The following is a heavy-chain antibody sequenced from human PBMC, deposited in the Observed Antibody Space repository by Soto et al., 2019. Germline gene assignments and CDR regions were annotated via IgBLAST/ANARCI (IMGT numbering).Heavy chain of an antibody. CDR1: GYTFTSYC. CDR2: ISAYNGNT. Sequence: ASVKVSCKASGYTFTSYCISWVLQAPGQGLEWMGWISAYNGNTNYAQKLQGRVTMTTDTSTSTAYMELRSLRSDDTAVYYCARDSLFSAARQAYYYYGMDVWGQGTTVTVSS. CDR3: ARDSLFSAARQAYYYYGMDV. V-gene: IGHV1-18*01. J-gene: IGHJ6*02. D-gene: IGHD6-6*01.